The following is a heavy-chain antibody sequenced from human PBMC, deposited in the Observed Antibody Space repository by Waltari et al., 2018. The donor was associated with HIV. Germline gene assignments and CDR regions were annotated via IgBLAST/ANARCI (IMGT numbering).Heavy chain of an antibody. CDR1: GFTFSSYG. CDR2: ISYDGRNK. D-gene: IGHD4-17*01. V-gene: IGHV3-30*18. J-gene: IGHJ4*02. CDR3: AKDYGGYGEGRLDY. Sequence: QVQLVESGGGVVQPGRSLRLSCAASGFTFSSYGMHWVRQAPGKGLEWVAVISYDGRNKYDADSVKGRFTIARDNSKNTLYLQMNSLRAEDTAVYYCAKDYGGYGEGRLDYWGQGTLVTVSS.